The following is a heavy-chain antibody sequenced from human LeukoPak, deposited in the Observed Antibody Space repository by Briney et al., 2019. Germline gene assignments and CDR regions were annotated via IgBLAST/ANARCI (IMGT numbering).Heavy chain of an antibody. Sequence: PSETLSLTCTVSGGPISSGSYYWSWIRQPAGKGLEWIGRIYTSGSTNYNPSLKSRVTISVDTSKNQFSLKLSSVTAADTAVYYCARVRATAFDYWGQGTLVTVSS. D-gene: IGHD2-15*01. CDR3: ARVRATAFDY. V-gene: IGHV4-61*02. J-gene: IGHJ4*02. CDR1: GGPISSGSYY. CDR2: IYTSGST.